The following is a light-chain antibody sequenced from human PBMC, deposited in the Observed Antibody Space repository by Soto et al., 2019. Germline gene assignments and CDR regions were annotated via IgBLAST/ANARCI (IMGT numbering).Light chain of an antibody. CDR2: SNT. V-gene: IGLV1-44*01. CDR3: AAWDDSPKGVV. Sequence: SVLTQPPSASGTPGQTIAIPCSGGSSNIGSHTVNWDLQLPGTAPSLLLYSNTQRPSGRPERCSGSKSGTSASLAISGRQAEYEGDDCGAAWDDSPKGVVFGGGTKLTV. J-gene: IGLJ2*01. CDR1: SSNIGSHT.